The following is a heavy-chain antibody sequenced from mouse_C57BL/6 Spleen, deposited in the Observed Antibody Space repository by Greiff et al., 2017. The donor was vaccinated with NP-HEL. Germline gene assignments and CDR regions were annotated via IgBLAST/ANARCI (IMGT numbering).Heavy chain of an antibody. J-gene: IGHJ2*01. CDR1: GFTFTDYY. Sequence: EVKLQESGGGLVQPGGSLSLSCAASGFTFTDYYMSWVRQPPGKALEWLGFIRNKANGYTTEYSASVKGRFTISRDNSQSILYLQMNALRAEDSATYYCGTGRFFFDYWGQGTTLTVSS. V-gene: IGHV7-3*01. D-gene: IGHD4-1*01. CDR3: GTGRFFFDY. CDR2: IRNKANGYTT.